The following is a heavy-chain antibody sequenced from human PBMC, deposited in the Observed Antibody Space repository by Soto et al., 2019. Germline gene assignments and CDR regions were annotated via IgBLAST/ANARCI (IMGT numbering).Heavy chain of an antibody. CDR3: ARDGGYSGFLYGMDV. Sequence: GGSLRLSCAASGFTVSSNYMSWVRQAPGKGLEWVSVIYSGGSTYYADSVKGRFTISRDNSKNTLYLQMNSLGAEDTAVYYCARDGGYSGFLYGMDVWGQGTTVTVYS. V-gene: IGHV3-53*01. CDR1: GFTVSSNY. D-gene: IGHD1-26*01. CDR2: IYSGGST. J-gene: IGHJ6*02.